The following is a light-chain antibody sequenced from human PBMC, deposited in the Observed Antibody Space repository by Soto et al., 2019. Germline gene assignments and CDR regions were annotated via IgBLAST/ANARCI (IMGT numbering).Light chain of an antibody. Sequence: DIQMTQSPSTLSAFVGDRVTITCRASQSIGSFLDWYQQKPGKAPKLLIYAASSLESGVPSRCSGSGSGTEFTLTISSLQPDDLATYYCQQYDSHWSFGQGTKVDI. V-gene: IGKV1-5*01. J-gene: IGKJ1*01. CDR2: AAS. CDR3: QQYDSHWS. CDR1: QSIGSF.